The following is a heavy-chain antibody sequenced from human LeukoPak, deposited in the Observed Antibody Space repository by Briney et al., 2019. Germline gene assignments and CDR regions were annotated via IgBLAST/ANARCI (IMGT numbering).Heavy chain of an antibody. Sequence: SETLSLTCTVSGYSISSGYYWGWIRQTPGKGLEWIGSIYQSGSTYYNPSLKSRVTISLDTSKNQFSLKLSSVTAADTAVYYCARDRFVASGFDYWGQGTLVTVSS. V-gene: IGHV4-38-2*02. CDR2: IYQSGST. D-gene: IGHD3-3*01. CDR3: ARDRFVASGFDY. CDR1: GYSISSGYY. J-gene: IGHJ4*02.